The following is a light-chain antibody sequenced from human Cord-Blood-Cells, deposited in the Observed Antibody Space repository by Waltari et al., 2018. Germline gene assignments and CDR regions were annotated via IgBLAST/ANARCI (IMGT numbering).Light chain of an antibody. CDR3: QSYDSSLSGSYV. CDR1: SSNIGAGYD. CDR2: GTS. V-gene: IGLV1-40*01. Sequence: QSVLTQPPSVSGAPGQRVTISCTGSSSNIGAGYDVHWYQQLPVTAPELLIYGTSNRPSGVPDRFTGSKSGTSASLAITGLQAEDEADYYCQSYDSSLSGSYVFGTGTKVTVL. J-gene: IGLJ1*01.